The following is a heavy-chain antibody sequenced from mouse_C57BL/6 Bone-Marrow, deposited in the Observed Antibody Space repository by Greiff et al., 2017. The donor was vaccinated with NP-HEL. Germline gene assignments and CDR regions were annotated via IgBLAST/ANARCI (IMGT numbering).Heavy chain of an antibody. CDR2: IYPGGGYT. CDR3: ARTYNGYSYYYAMDY. CDR1: GYTFTNYW. V-gene: IGHV1-63*01. J-gene: IGHJ4*01. D-gene: IGHD2-3*01. Sequence: QVQLKESGAELVRPGPSVKMSCKASGYTFTNYWIGWAKQRPGHGLEWIGDIYPGGGYTNYNEKFKGKATLTADKSSSTAYMQFSSLTSEDSAIYYCARTYNGYSYYYAMDYWGQVTSVTVSS.